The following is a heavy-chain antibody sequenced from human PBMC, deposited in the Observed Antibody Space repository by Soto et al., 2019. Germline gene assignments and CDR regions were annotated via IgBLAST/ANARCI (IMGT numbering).Heavy chain of an antibody. CDR2: IISDGSCT. V-gene: IGHV3-74*01. Sequence: GGSLRLSCAAFGLTFSSHWMHWVRQAPGKGLVWVSRIISDGSCTSYADSVRGHFTIPRDNAKNTLYLQWNSLRAEATAVYYWARDLTFSAYYGIDVWGQGTTVTVSS. CDR3: ARDLTFSAYYGIDV. D-gene: IGHD2-21*02. CDR1: GLTFSSHW. J-gene: IGHJ6*02.